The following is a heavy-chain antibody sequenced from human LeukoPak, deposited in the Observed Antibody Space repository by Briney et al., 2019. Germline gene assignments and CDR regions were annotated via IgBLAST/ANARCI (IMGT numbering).Heavy chain of an antibody. J-gene: IGHJ4*02. Sequence: GGSLRLSCAASGFTFSSYEMNWVRQAPGKGLEWVSYISSSGSTIYYADSVKGRFTISRDNAKNSLYLQMNSLRAEDTAVYYCARDGDYDILTGPWGQGTLVTVSS. CDR1: GFTFSSYE. D-gene: IGHD3-9*01. CDR3: ARDGDYDILTGP. V-gene: IGHV3-48*03. CDR2: ISSSGSTI.